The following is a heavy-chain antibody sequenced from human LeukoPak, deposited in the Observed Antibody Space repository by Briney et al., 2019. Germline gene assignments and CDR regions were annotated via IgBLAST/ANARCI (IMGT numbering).Heavy chain of an antibody. D-gene: IGHD6-19*01. J-gene: IGHJ4*02. Sequence: SETLSLTCTVSGGSVSSGSCYWSWIRQPPGKGLEWIGYIYYSGSTNYNPSLKSRVTISVDTSKNQFSLKLSSVTAADTAVYYCARTGYSSGWYFDYWGQGTLVTVSS. CDR2: IYYSGST. V-gene: IGHV4-61*01. CDR3: ARTGYSSGWYFDY. CDR1: GGSVSSGSCY.